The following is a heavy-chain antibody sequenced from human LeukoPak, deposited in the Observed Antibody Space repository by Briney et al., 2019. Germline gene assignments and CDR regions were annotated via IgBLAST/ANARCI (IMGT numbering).Heavy chain of an antibody. J-gene: IGHJ4*02. V-gene: IGHV1-2*04. D-gene: IGHD3-10*01. CDR2: INPNSGGT. CDR1: GYTFTGYY. Sequence: ASVKVSCKASGYTFTGYYIHWVRQAPGQGLEWMGWINPNSGGTNYAQKFQGWVTMTRDTSISTAYMELSRLRSDDTAVYYCARYGSGSYYLHYWGQGTLVTVSS. CDR3: ARYGSGSYYLHY.